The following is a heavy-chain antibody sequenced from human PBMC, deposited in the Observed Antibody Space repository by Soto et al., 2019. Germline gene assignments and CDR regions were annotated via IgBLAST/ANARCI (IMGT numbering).Heavy chain of an antibody. Sequence: PXESLKIACRGSGYSFTSYKIGWVRQVPGEGLEWMGIIYPGDSDTRYSPSFQGQVTISVDRSISTAYLKWSSLKASDTAMYYCARLNVKLEHYYYGMDVWGPGTTAT. D-gene: IGHD1-1*01. CDR3: ARLNVKLEHYYYGMDV. J-gene: IGHJ6*02. V-gene: IGHV5-51*01. CDR1: GYSFTSYK. CDR2: IYPGDSDT.